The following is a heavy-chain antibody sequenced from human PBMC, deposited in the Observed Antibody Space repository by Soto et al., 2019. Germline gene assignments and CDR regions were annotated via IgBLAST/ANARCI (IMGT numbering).Heavy chain of an antibody. V-gene: IGHV3-23*01. D-gene: IGHD2-15*01. CDR3: EKAPRGRDVYTSGMHV. CDR2: ISVSGGST. Sequence: GGSLRLSCAASVFTFSSYSMSLVRQAPGKGLEWVSAISVSGGSTYYADSVKGRFTISRDNSKNTLYLQMNSLRAEDTAVYYCEKAPRGRDVYTSGMHVWGQGT. CDR1: VFTFSSYS. J-gene: IGHJ6*02.